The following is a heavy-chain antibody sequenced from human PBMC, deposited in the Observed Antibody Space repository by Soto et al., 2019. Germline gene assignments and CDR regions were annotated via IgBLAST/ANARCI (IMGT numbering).Heavy chain of an antibody. D-gene: IGHD6-19*01. V-gene: IGHV3-30*03. CDR1: GFTFSSYG. J-gene: IGHJ4*02. CDR2: ISYDGSNK. Sequence: QVQLVESGGGVVQPGRSLRLSCAASGFTFSSYGMHWVRQAPGKGLEWVAVISYDGSNKYYADSVKGRFTSSRDNPENILDLKMNTLGAEDTGVDYCAGSGGYWGGDYWSQGTLFTFSS. CDR3: AGSGGYWGGDY.